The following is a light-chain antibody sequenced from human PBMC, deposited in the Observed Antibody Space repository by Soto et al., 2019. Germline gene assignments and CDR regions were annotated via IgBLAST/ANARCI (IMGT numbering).Light chain of an antibody. V-gene: IGLV2-8*01. Sequence: QSALTQPPSASGSPGQSVTISCTGTSSDVGDNYVSWYQQHLGKAPKLIIYEVSQRPSAVPDRFSGSKSGNTASLTVSGLQTEDEADYYCSAYAGSNNFVFGSGNKLTVL. CDR2: EVS. CDR1: SSDVGDNY. CDR3: SAYAGSNNFV. J-gene: IGLJ1*01.